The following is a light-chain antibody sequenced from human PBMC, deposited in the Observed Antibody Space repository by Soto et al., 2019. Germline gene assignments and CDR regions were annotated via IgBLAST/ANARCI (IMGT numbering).Light chain of an antibody. CDR2: GAS. Sequence: EIVWTQSPGTLSLSPGERSTLSCMASQSVSRYLAWYQQKPGQAPRLLMYGASTRATGIPARFSGSGSGTDFTLTISRLEPEDFAVYYCQPYGSSPITVGPGTRLEIK. CDR3: QPYGSSPIT. CDR1: QSVSRY. V-gene: IGKV3-20*01. J-gene: IGKJ5*01.